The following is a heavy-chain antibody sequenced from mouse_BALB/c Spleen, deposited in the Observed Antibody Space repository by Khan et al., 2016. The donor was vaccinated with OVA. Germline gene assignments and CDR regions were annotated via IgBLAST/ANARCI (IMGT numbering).Heavy chain of an antibody. J-gene: IGHJ3*01. Sequence: EVELVVSGGDFVRPGGSLKLSCAASGFTFSTYGMSWVRQTPDKRLEWVATINTGGAYTYYPDSVKARFTISRDNAKNTLYLQLSSLKSEDTAIYYCARLADYYNSEGFAYWGQGTLVTVSA. CDR3: ARLADYYNSEGFAY. CDR1: GFTFSTYG. V-gene: IGHV5-6*01. D-gene: IGHD1-1*01. CDR2: INTGGAYT.